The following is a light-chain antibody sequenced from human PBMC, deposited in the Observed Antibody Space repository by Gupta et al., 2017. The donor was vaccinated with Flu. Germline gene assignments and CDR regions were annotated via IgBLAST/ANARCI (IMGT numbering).Light chain of an antibody. J-gene: IGKJ5*01. CDR3: QQYCSTPT. Sequence: DIVMTQSPDSLSVYLGERATINCKSSQSVLYSSNNKNYLAWYQQRPGQPPKLLLYWASTRESGVPDRFSGGGSGTDFTLTISSLQAEDVAVYYCQQYCSTPTFGQGTRLEIK. CDR1: QSVLYSSNNKNY. CDR2: WAS. V-gene: IGKV4-1*01.